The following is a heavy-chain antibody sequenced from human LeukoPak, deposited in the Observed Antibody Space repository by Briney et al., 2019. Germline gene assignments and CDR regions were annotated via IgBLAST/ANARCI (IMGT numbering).Heavy chain of an antibody. D-gene: IGHD6-19*01. CDR1: GGSISSGDYY. J-gene: IGHJ4*02. Sequence: SQTLSLTCTVSGGSISSGDYYWSWIRQPPGKGLEWIGYIYYSGSTYYNPSLKSRVTISVDTSKNQFSLKLSSVTAADTAVYYCARRIAVAGSSHFDYWGQGTLVTVSS. V-gene: IGHV4-30-4*01. CDR3: ARRIAVAGSSHFDY. CDR2: IYYSGST.